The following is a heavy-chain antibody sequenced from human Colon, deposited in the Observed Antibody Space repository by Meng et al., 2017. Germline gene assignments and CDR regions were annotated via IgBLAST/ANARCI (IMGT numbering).Heavy chain of an antibody. Sequence: GGSLRLSCAASGFTFSDHYMDWVRQAPGKGLEWIGCSRNKAQSYIIEYAASVQGRITISRDFSKISLDLKMNSLKIDDTAECYSASQHSEETDYWGQGTLVTVSS. D-gene: IGHD2-15*01. CDR1: GFTFSDHY. V-gene: IGHV3-72*01. CDR2: SRNKAQSYII. J-gene: IGHJ4*02. CDR3: ASQHSEETDY.